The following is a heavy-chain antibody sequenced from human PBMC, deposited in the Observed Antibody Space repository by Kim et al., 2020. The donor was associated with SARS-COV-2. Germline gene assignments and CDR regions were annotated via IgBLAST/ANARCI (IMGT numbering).Heavy chain of an antibody. V-gene: IGHV1-69*04. CDR2: IIPILGIA. CDR1: GGTFSSYA. D-gene: IGHD6-13*01. CDR3: ARHGDVYSILDAFDI. J-gene: IGHJ3*02. Sequence: SVKVSCKASGGTFSSYAISWVRQAPGQGLEWMGRIIPILGIANYAQKFQGRVTITADKSTSTAYMELSSLRSEDTAVYYCARHGDVYSILDAFDIWGQGTMVTVSS.